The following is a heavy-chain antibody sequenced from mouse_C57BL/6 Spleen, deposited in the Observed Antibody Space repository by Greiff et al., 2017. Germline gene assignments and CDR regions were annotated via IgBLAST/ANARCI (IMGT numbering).Heavy chain of an antibody. V-gene: IGHV1-22*01. D-gene: IGHD1-1*01. J-gene: IGHJ1*03. CDR2: INPNNGGT. CDR1: GYTFTDYN. Sequence: VQLQQSGPELVKPGASVKMSCKASGYTFTDYNMHWVKQSHGKSLEWIGYINPNNGGTSYNQKFKGKATLTVNKSSSTAYMELRSLTSEDSAVYYCARSYYGSSYEYFDVWGTGTTVTVSS. CDR3: ARSYYGSSYEYFDV.